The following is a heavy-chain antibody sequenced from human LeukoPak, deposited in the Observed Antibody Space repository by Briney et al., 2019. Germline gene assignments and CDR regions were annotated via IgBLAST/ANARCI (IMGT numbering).Heavy chain of an antibody. D-gene: IGHD3-22*01. J-gene: IGHJ4*02. V-gene: IGHV3-23*01. CDR2: ISASGGTI. CDR3: AKATMIIGGFDY. Sequence: GGSLRLSRAASGFTFSDNAMSWVRQAPGKGLEWVSAISASGGTIYYADSVKGRFIISRDNSKNTLYLQMHSLRAEDTAVYYCAKATMIIGGFDYWGQGTLVTVSS. CDR1: GFTFSDNA.